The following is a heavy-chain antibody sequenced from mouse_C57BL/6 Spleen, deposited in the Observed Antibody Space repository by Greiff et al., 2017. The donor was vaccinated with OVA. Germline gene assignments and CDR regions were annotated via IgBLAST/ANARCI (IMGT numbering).Heavy chain of an antibody. CDR3: ARPGYGSSYWYFDV. V-gene: IGHV5-17*01. J-gene: IGHJ1*03. Sequence: VQLKESGGGLVKPGGSLKLSCAASGFTFSDYGMHWVRQAPEKGLEWVAYISSGSGTIYYADTVKGRFTISRDNAKNTLFLQMTSLRSEDTAMYYCARPGYGSSYWYFDVWGTGTTVTVSS. D-gene: IGHD1-1*01. CDR1: GFTFSDYG. CDR2: ISSGSGTI.